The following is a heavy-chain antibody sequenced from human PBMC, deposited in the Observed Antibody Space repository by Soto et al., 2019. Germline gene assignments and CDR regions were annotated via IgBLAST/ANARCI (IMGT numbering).Heavy chain of an antibody. J-gene: IGHJ4*02. Sequence: PGGSLRLSCTASGFAFSSHWMSWVRQAPGKGLEWVANMNQDGSEKYYVDSVKGRFTISRDNAKNSLYLQMNSLRAEDTAVYYCALVHDSSGYYPYYFDYWGQGTQVTVSS. V-gene: IGHV3-7*01. CDR3: ALVHDSSGYYPYYFDY. CDR1: GFAFSSHW. CDR2: MNQDGSEK. D-gene: IGHD3-22*01.